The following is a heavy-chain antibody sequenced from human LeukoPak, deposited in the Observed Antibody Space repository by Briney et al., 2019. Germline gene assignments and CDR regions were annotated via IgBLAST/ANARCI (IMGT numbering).Heavy chain of an antibody. J-gene: IGHJ4*02. CDR2: ISYDGSNK. D-gene: IGHD5-12*01. CDR1: GFTFSSYA. Sequence: GGSLRLSCAASGFTFSSYAMHWVRRAPGKGLEWAAVISYDGSNKYYADSVKGRFTISRDNPKNTLYLQMNSLRAEDTAVYYCAKDTGYSGYDSLDYWGQGTLVTVSS. CDR3: AKDTGYSGYDSLDY. V-gene: IGHV3-30*04.